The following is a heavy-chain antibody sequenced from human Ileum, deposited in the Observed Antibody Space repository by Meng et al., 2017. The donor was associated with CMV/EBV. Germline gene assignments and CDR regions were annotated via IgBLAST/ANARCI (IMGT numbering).Heavy chain of an antibody. J-gene: IGHJ4*02. Sequence: FTSSGIGWVRQMPGKGLEWMGIIYPGDSDTRYSPAYQGQVTISADKSISTAYLQWSSLKASDTAMYYCARRAGHYDFWSGYYMGFDYWGQGTLVTVSS. CDR3: ARRAGHYDFWSGYYMGFDY. CDR1: FTSSG. V-gene: IGHV5-51*01. D-gene: IGHD3-3*01. CDR2: IYPGDSDT.